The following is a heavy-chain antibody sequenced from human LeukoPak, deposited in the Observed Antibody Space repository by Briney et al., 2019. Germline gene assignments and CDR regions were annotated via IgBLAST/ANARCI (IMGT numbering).Heavy chain of an antibody. V-gene: IGHV3-48*01. J-gene: IGHJ4*02. CDR2: SSSSSSTI. CDR1: GFSISTYN. CDR3: AKPARTDYADY. Sequence: GGSLRLSCAASGFSISTYNINLVRQAPWKGLEWVSYSSSSSSTIYYADSVKGRFTISRENSKNTLYLQMNSLRAEDTAVYYCAKPARTDYADYWGQGTLVTVSS. D-gene: IGHD1-14*01.